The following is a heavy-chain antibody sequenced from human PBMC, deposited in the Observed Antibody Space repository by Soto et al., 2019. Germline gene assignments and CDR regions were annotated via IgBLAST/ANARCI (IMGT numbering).Heavy chain of an antibody. Sequence: GASVKVSCKASGYTFTGYYMHWVRQAPGQGLEWMGWINPNSGGTNYAQKFQGRVTMTRDTSISTAYMELSRLRSDDTAVYYCATAGGPLVAVAGTHLTPGYYYYGMDVWGQGTTVTVSS. V-gene: IGHV1-2*02. CDR1: GYTFTGYY. J-gene: IGHJ6*02. D-gene: IGHD6-19*01. CDR3: ATAGGPLVAVAGTHLTPGYYYYGMDV. CDR2: INPNSGGT.